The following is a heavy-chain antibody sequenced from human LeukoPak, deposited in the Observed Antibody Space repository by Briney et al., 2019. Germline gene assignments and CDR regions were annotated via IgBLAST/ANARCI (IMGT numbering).Heavy chain of an antibody. Sequence: PGGSLRLSCAASGFTFSSYAMHWVRQAPGKGLEWVANIKQDGSEKHFADSVKGRFTISRDNAENSLYLQMNSLRAEDTAMYYCARGTIAAPGTDYWGQGTLVTVSS. CDR1: GFTFSSYA. V-gene: IGHV3-7*01. J-gene: IGHJ4*02. CDR3: ARGTIAAPGTDY. CDR2: IKQDGSEK. D-gene: IGHD6-13*01.